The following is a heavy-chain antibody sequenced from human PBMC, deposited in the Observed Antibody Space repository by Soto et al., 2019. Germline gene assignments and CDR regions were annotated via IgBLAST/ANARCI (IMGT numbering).Heavy chain of an antibody. CDR1: GFTFRSFA. D-gene: IGHD4-17*01. CDR3: AKDHSGDYYNYYGLDV. CDR2: ISYDGNNE. Sequence: QVQLVESGGGVVQPGRSLRVSCAASGFTFRSFAMHWVRQAPGKGLEWVAVISYDGNNEYYADSVKGRFTISRDNSKNPLQLQMNSLRAEDTAVYYCAKDHSGDYYNYYGLDVWGQGTTVTVSS. V-gene: IGHV3-30*18. J-gene: IGHJ6*02.